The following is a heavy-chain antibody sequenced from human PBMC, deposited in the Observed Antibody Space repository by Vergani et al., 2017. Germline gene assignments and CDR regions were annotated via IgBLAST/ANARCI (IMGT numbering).Heavy chain of an antibody. Sequence: QVQLQESGPGLVKPSETLSLTCVVSGYSISSGYYWGWIRQPPGKGLEWIGSIYHSGSNYYNQSLRSRVTISLDTSKNQFSLNVYSVTAADTAVYYCARHVNPPSNLAAPLSNWGQGYLVTVSS. CDR3: ARHVNPPSNLAAPLSN. J-gene: IGHJ4*02. D-gene: IGHD6-25*01. CDR1: GYSISSGYY. CDR2: IYHSGSN. V-gene: IGHV4-38-2*01.